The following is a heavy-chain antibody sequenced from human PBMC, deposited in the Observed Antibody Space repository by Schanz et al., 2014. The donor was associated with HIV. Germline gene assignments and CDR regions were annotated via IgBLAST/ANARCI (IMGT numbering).Heavy chain of an antibody. V-gene: IGHV3-23*05. Sequence: EVQLLESGGDLAQPGDSLRLSCVASGFVFRDFAMAWVRQAPGKGLEWVSAVTNSGSYVNYADSVKGRFTMSRDNSKNTLYLQMNSLRAEDTAVYYCAKCPTMVRGTGMDVWGQGTTVTVSS. J-gene: IGHJ6*02. CDR2: VTNSGSYV. CDR3: AKCPTMVRGTGMDV. D-gene: IGHD3-10*01. CDR1: GFVFRDFA.